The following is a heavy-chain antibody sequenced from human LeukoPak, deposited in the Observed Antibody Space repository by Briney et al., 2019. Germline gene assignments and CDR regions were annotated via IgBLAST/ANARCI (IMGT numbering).Heavy chain of an antibody. CDR2: IYYSGST. J-gene: IGHJ3*02. CDR3: ARGPYSYDSSGAFDI. Sequence: SETLSLTCTVSGGSISSSSYYWGWIRQPPGKGLEWIGSIYYSGSTYYNPSLKSRVTISVDTSRNQFSLKLSSVTAADTAVYFCARGPYSYDSSGAFDIWGQGTMVTVSS. V-gene: IGHV4-39*07. D-gene: IGHD3-22*01. CDR1: GGSISSSSYY.